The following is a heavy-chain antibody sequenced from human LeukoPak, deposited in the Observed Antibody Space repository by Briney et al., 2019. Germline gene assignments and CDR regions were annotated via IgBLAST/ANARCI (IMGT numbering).Heavy chain of an antibody. CDR3: ANARTILLWFGELPPDGY. V-gene: IGHV3-30*18. J-gene: IGHJ4*02. Sequence: PGRSLRLSCAASGFTFSSYGMHWVRQAPGKGLEWVAVISYDGSNKYYADSVKGRFTISRDNSKNTLYLQMNSLRAEDTAVYYCANARTILLWFGELPPDGYWGQGTLVTVSS. CDR1: GFTFSSYG. CDR2: ISYDGSNK. D-gene: IGHD3-10*01.